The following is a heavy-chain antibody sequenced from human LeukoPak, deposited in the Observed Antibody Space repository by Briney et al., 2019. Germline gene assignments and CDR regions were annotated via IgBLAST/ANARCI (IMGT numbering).Heavy chain of an antibody. V-gene: IGHV4-39*01. CDR3: ARQLRLGGSAFDP. CDR1: GGYISSSSYY. CDR2: IYYSGST. Sequence: SETLSLTCTVSGGYISSSSYYWGWIRQPPGKGLEWIGSIYYSGSTYYNPSLKSRVTISVDTSKNQFSLKLSSVTAADTAVYYCARQLRLGGSAFDPWGQGTLVTVSS. J-gene: IGHJ5*02. D-gene: IGHD3-16*01.